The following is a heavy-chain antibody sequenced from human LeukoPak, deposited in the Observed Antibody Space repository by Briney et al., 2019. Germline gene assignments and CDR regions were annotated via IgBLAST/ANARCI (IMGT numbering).Heavy chain of an antibody. D-gene: IGHD6-25*01. CDR1: GGSISNYY. CDR2: IYHSGST. CDR3: ARGGTGYIDY. V-gene: IGHV4-59*12. Sequence: SETLSLTCSVSGGSISNYYWSWIRQPPGKGLEWIGEIYHSGSTNYNPSLKSRVTISVDKSKNQFSLRLTSVTAADTAVYYCARGGTGYIDYWGQGTLVTVSS. J-gene: IGHJ4*02.